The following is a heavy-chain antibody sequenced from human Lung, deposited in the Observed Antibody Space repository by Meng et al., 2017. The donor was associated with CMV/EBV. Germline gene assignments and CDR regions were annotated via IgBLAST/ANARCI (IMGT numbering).Heavy chain of an antibody. Sequence: GEXXKISCAASGFTFDDYTMHWVRQAPGKGLEWVSLISWDGGSTYYADSVKGRFTISRDNSKNSLYLQMNSLRTEDTALYYCAKDRYSGSYSSPGYFDYWGQGXLITFSS. CDR2: ISWDGGST. CDR3: AKDRYSGSYSSPGYFDY. CDR1: GFTFDDYT. V-gene: IGHV3-43*01. D-gene: IGHD1-26*01. J-gene: IGHJ4*02.